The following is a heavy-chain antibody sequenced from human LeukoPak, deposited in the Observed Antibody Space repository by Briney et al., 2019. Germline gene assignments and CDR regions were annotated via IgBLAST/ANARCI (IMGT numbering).Heavy chain of an antibody. V-gene: IGHV6-1*01. J-gene: IGHJ4*02. CDR2: TFYRSKWYN. CDR3: AGGGSSSWTTALDY. D-gene: IGHD6-13*01. Sequence: RSQTLSLTCAISGDSVSSNSAAWNWIRQSPSRGLEWLGRTFYRSKWYNNYAVSVQGRITINPDTSKNQFSLQLNSVTPEDTAVYYCAGGGSSSWTTALDYWGQGTLVTVSS. CDR1: GDSVSSNSAA.